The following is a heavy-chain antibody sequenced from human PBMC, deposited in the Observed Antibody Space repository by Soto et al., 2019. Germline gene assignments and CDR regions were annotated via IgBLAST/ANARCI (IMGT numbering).Heavy chain of an antibody. J-gene: IGHJ4*02. CDR2: IYYSGST. D-gene: IGHD3-3*01. Sequence: QVQLQESGPGLVKPSQTLSLTCTVSGGSISSGGYYWSWIRQHPGKGLEWIGYIYYSGSTYYNPSLKSRVTISVDTSKNQFSLKLSSLTAADTAVYYCARGTVLRFLEWLSPDYWGQGTLVTVSS. V-gene: IGHV4-31*03. CDR1: GGSISSGGYY. CDR3: ARGTVLRFLEWLSPDY.